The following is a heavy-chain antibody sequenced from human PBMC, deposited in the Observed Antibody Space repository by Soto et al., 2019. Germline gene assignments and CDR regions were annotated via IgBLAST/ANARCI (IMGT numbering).Heavy chain of an antibody. CDR2: IYYSGST. Sequence: SESLSLTCTVSGGSISSGGYYWSWIRQHPGKGLEWIGYIYYSGSTYYNPSLKSRVTISVDTSKNQCSLKLSSVTAADTAVYYCARVVPAVAAWFDTWGQGTLVTVSS. D-gene: IGHD6-19*01. CDR1: GGSISSGGYY. J-gene: IGHJ5*02. V-gene: IGHV4-31*03. CDR3: ARVVPAVAAWFDT.